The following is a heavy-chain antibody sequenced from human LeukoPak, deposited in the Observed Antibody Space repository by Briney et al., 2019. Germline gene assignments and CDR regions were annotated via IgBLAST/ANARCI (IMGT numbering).Heavy chain of an antibody. D-gene: IGHD5-24*01. J-gene: IGHJ5*02. V-gene: IGHV1-2*02. CDR3: ARGMATIRSKGDWFDP. CDR2: INPNSGGT. Sequence: GASVKVSCKXSGYTFTGYYMHWVRQAPGQGLEWMGWINPNSGGTNYSQKFQGRVTMTRDTSISTAYMELSRLRSDDTAVYYCARGMATIRSKGDWFDPWGQGTLVTVSS. CDR1: GYTFTGYY.